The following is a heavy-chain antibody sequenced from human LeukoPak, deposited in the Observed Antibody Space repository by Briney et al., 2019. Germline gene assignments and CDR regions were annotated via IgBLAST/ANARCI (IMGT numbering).Heavy chain of an antibody. V-gene: IGHV4-34*01. CDR1: GGSFSGYY. CDR3: ARRSSSWLEFDY. Sequence: SETLSLTCAVYGGSFSGYYWSWIRQPPGKGLEWIGEINHSGGTNYNPSLKSRVTISVDTSKNQFSLKLSSVTAADTAVYYCARRSSSWLEFDYWGQGTLVTVSS. J-gene: IGHJ4*02. CDR2: INHSGGT. D-gene: IGHD6-13*01.